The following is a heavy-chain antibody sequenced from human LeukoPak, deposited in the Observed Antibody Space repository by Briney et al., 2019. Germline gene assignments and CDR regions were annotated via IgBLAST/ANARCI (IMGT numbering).Heavy chain of an antibody. Sequence: GGSLRLSCAASGVTFSTYVMSWVRQAPGKGLEWVSAISGSGGSTHYADSVKGRFTISRDNSKNTLYLQMNSLGADDTAVYYCAKGNWRYFDYWGQGTLVTVSS. V-gene: IGHV3-23*01. J-gene: IGHJ4*02. CDR3: AKGNWRYFDY. CDR1: GVTFSTYV. CDR2: ISGSGGST. D-gene: IGHD1-1*01.